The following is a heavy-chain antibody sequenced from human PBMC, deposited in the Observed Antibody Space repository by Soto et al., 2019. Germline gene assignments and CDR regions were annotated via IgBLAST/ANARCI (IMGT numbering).Heavy chain of an antibody. CDR2: ISYDGSSK. CDR1: GFTFSTYG. Sequence: QVPLVESGGGVVQPGRSLRLSCAASGFTFSTYGMHWVRQAPGKGLEWVGVISYDGSSKYYTDSVKGRFTISRDNDNNTLYLQVNSLRTEDTAVYYCASDSQWLAIIDYWGQGTLVAVSS. CDR3: ASDSQWLAIIDY. J-gene: IGHJ4*02. D-gene: IGHD6-19*01. V-gene: IGHV3-30*03.